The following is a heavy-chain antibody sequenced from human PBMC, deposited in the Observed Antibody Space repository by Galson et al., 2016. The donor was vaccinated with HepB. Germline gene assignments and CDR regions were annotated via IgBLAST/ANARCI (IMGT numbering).Heavy chain of an antibody. D-gene: IGHD3-22*01. CDR1: GFTFSRYN. CDR2: ISISGSTV. CDR3: AREADFYDSTGYFPPFAY. V-gene: IGHV3-48*03. J-gene: IGHJ4*02. Sequence: SLRLSCAGSGFTFSRYNMNWVRQAPGKGLEWLADISISGSTVYYADSVKGRFTISRDNDMNSVYLQMDSLRDEDTAVYYCAREADFYDSTGYFPPFAYWGQGILVTVSS.